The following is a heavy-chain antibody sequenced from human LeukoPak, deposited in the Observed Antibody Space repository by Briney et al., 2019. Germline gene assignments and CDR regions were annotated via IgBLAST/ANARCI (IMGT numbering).Heavy chain of an antibody. V-gene: IGHV3-7*01. CDR3: ARDGVEMATIVFFDY. CDR2: IKQDGSEK. J-gene: IGHJ4*02. Sequence: GGSLRLSCAASGFTFTTYSMSWVRQAPGKGLEWVANIKQDGSEKYYVDSVKGRFTISRDNAKNSLYLQMNSLRAEDTAVYYCARDGVEMATIVFFDYWGQGTLVTVSS. D-gene: IGHD5-24*01. CDR1: GFTFTTYS.